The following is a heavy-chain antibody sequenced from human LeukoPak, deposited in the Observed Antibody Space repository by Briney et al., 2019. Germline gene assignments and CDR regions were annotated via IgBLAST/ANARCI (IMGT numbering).Heavy chain of an antibody. CDR3: ARRPYCSSNSCPRVFEY. CDR2: IYPGDSDN. J-gene: IGHJ4*02. Sequence: VESLKISRKGSGYSFTSYWIGWVRQMPGKGLEWMGIIYPGDSDNRYSPSFQGQVTISADKSISTAYLQWSSLKASDTAMYFCARRPYCSSNSCPRVFEYWGQGTLVTVSS. V-gene: IGHV5-51*01. CDR1: GYSFTSYW. D-gene: IGHD2-2*01.